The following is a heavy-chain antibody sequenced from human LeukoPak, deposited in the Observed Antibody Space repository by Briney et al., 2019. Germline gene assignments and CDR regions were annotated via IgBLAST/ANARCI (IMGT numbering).Heavy chain of an antibody. J-gene: IGHJ6*02. V-gene: IGHV3-64D*09. CDR3: VKSPSDGLDV. CDR2: IFINGDIT. Sequence: GGSLRLSCAASEFTFSSYGMHWVRQAPGKGLEYVSTIFINGDITSYAASVKGRFTTSRDDSKNTLYLQMSSLRPEDTAVYYCVKSPSDGLDVWGQGATVTVSS. CDR1: EFTFSSYG.